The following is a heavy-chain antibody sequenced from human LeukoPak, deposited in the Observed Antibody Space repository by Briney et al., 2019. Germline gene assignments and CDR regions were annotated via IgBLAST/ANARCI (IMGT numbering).Heavy chain of an antibody. CDR2: ISGSGGST. D-gene: IGHD2-2*03. V-gene: IGHV3-23*01. CDR1: GFTFSSYA. CDR3: ANGYCSSTSCSSLGVW. Sequence: GGSLRLSCAASGFTFSSYAMSWVRQAPGKGLGWVSAISGSGGSTYYADSVKGRFTISRDNSKNTLYLQMNSLRAEDTAVYYCANGYCSSTSCSSLGVWWGQGTLVTVSS. J-gene: IGHJ4*02.